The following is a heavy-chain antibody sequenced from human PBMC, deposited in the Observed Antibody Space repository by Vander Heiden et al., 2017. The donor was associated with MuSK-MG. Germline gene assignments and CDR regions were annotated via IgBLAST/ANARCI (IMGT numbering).Heavy chain of an antibody. J-gene: IGHJ4*02. V-gene: IGHV3-21*01. Sequence: EVQLVESGGGLVKPGGSLRLSCAASGFTFSSYSMNWVRQAPGKGLEWVSSISSSSMYRDDADSVKGRFTISRDNAKNSLYMKMKRLRAEDTAVYDGARDPGLQFDYWGQGTMVTVYS. CDR3: ARDPGLQFDY. CDR2: ISSSSMYR. CDR1: GFTFSSYS.